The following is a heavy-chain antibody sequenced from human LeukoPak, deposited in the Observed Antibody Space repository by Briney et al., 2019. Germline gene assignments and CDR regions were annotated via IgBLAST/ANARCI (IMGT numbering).Heavy chain of an antibody. D-gene: IGHD1-26*01. CDR2: ITPLVSTT. Sequence: SVKVSCKASGGISHPYAIAWVRQAPGQGLEWMGGITPLVSTTVYARKFQGRVTFTTDEATRTVYMELRSLRSDDTAIYYCARGSGTYTPSNYWGQGTLVTVSS. J-gene: IGHJ4*02. CDR1: GGISHPYA. CDR3: ARGSGTYTPSNY. V-gene: IGHV1-69*05.